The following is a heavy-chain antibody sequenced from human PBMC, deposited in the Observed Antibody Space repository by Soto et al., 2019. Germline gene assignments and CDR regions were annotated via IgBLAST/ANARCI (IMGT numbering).Heavy chain of an antibody. V-gene: IGHV3-48*04. CDR1: GFTFSNYA. CDR3: ARGLGSSWLFL. Sequence: GGSLRLSCAGSGFTFSNYAMTWVRQAPGKGLEWLSYIDFDSSPIKYADSVMGRFTVSRDNAKDSLYLQMNSLRPEDTATYYCARGLGSSWLFLWGPGTLVTVSS. CDR2: IDFDSSPI. J-gene: IGHJ4*02. D-gene: IGHD6-13*01.